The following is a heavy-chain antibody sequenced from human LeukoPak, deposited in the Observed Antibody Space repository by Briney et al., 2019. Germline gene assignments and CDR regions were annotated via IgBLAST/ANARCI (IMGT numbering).Heavy chain of an antibody. Sequence: GESLKISCKGSGYSFTSYWIGWVRQMPGRGLECMGIVYPGDSDTRNSPSFQGHVTISADKSTSTAYLQWSSLQVSDTAIYYCARLMSTSSSGFDYWGQGALVTVSS. J-gene: IGHJ4*02. CDR3: ARLMSTSSSGFDY. CDR2: VYPGDSDT. V-gene: IGHV5-51*01. CDR1: GYSFTSYW. D-gene: IGHD2-2*01.